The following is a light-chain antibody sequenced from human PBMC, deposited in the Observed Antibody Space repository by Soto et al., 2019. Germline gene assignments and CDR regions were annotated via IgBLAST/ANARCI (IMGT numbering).Light chain of an antibody. CDR2: GAS. Sequence: EIVMTQSPATLSVSPGERATLSCRASQSVSSNLAWYQQKPGQSPRLLISGASSRATGIPARFSGSGSGTEFTLTISSLQSEDFAVYYCQHYGSSPPYTFGQGTKLKIK. CDR3: QHYGSSPPYT. V-gene: IGKV3-15*01. J-gene: IGKJ2*01. CDR1: QSVSSN.